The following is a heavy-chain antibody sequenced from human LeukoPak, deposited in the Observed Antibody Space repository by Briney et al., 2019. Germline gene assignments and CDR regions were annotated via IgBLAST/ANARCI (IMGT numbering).Heavy chain of an antibody. J-gene: IGHJ4*02. D-gene: IGHD1-26*01. CDR1: GFTLSSYY. V-gene: IGHV3-30*14. CDR3: TRGGGATYYGDYFDY. CDR2: MSYDERTA. Sequence: GGSLRLSCAVSGFTLSSYYMHWVRQAPDKGLEWVAVMSYDERTANYAGSVQGRFTVSRDNSKNTLFLQMNSLRGEERAMYFCTRGGGATYYGDYFDYWSQGTLVTVSS.